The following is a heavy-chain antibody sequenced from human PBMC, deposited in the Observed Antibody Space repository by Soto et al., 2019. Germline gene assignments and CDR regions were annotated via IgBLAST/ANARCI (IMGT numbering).Heavy chain of an antibody. V-gene: IGHV4-30-2*01. CDR1: GGSISSGGYS. Sequence: PSETLSLTCAVSGGSISSGGYSWSWIRQPPGKGLEWIGYIYHSGSTYYNPSLKSRVTISVDRSKNQFSLKLSSVTAADTAVYYCARGYSGYDPSWFDPWAQGTLVTVSS. CDR3: ARGYSGYDPSWFDP. J-gene: IGHJ5*02. CDR2: IYHSGST. D-gene: IGHD5-12*01.